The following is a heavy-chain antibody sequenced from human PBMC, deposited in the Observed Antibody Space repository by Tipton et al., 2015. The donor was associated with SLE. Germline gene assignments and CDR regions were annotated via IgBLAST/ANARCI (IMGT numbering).Heavy chain of an antibody. J-gene: IGHJ4*02. CDR3: AKDFYNSNKGWDY. Sequence: SLRLSCAASGFTFSNYAMSWFRQAPGKGLQWVSVIYSGGTTYYIGSVKGRFAISRDNSKSTLYLQMNNLRPEDTAVYYCAKDFYNSNKGWDYWGQGTLVTVSS. V-gene: IGHV3-23*03. D-gene: IGHD2/OR15-2a*01. CDR1: GFTFSNYA. CDR2: IYSGGTT.